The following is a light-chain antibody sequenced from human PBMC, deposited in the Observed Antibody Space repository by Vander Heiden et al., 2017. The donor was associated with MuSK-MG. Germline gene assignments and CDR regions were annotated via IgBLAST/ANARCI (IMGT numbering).Light chain of an antibody. V-gene: IGLV3-21*02. CDR1: NIGSKI. CDR2: DDS. J-gene: IGLJ3*02. Sequence: SFVLTQSPSVSVAPGQTARITCEGNNIGSKIVHWYQQKPGQAPVLVIYDDSDRPSGIPDRISGSNSGTAATLTLSRVEAGDEADYYCQVWDTTRDQWVFGGGTTLTIL. CDR3: QVWDTTRDQWV.